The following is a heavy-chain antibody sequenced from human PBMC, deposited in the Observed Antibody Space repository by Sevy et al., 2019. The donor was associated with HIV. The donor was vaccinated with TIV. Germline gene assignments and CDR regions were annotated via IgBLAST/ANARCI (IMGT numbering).Heavy chain of an antibody. Sequence: SETLSLTCTVSADSVSSSTHYWGWIRQPPGKGLEWIGSIYYSGRTYYNPSLKSRVTISVNTSKTHYSLMMTSVTAADTAVYFCARIYSSLPDTEYYFDYWGQGILVTVSS. V-gene: IGHV4-39*02. J-gene: IGHJ4*02. CDR1: ADSVSSSTHY. CDR2: IYYSGRT. CDR3: ARIYSSLPDTEYYFDY. D-gene: IGHD6-6*01.